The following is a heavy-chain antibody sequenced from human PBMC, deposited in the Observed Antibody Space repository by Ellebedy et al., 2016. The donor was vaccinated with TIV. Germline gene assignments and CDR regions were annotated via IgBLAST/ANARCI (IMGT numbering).Heavy chain of an antibody. V-gene: IGHV3-7*01. CDR1: GFTFSSYW. CDR3: ARAWAPLWPFEVGGFDP. J-gene: IGHJ5*02. CDR2: IKQDGSEK. D-gene: IGHD5-18*01. Sequence: GESLKISXAASGFTFSSYWMSWVRQAPGKGLEWVANIKQDGSEKYYADSVKGRFTISRDNSKNTLYLQMNSLRAEDTAVYYCARAWAPLWPFEVGGFDPWGQGTLVTVSS.